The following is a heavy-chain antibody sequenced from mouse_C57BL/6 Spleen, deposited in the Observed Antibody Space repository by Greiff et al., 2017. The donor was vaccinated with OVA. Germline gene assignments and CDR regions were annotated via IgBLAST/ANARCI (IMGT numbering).Heavy chain of an antibody. Sequence: VQLQESGAELARPGASVKLSCKASGYTFTSYGISWVKQRTGQGLEWIGEIYPRSGNTYYNEKFKGKATLTADKSSSTAYMELRSLTSEDSAVYFCARPSTVVATSYYFDYWGQGTTLTVSS. CDR3: ARPSTVVATSYYFDY. J-gene: IGHJ2*01. CDR1: GYTFTSYG. V-gene: IGHV1-81*01. CDR2: IYPRSGNT. D-gene: IGHD1-1*01.